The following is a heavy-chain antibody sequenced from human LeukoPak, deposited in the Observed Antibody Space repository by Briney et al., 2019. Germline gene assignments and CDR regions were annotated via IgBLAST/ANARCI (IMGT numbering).Heavy chain of an antibody. CDR2: INHSGST. Sequence: TPSETLSLTCAVYGGSFSGYYWSWIRQPPAKGLEWIGEINHSGSTNYNPSLKSRVTISVDTSKNQFSLKLSSVTAADTAVYYCAREGRGYSSSWDYYFDYWGQGTLVTVSS. CDR3: AREGRGYSSSWDYYFDY. CDR1: GGSFSGYY. V-gene: IGHV4-34*01. D-gene: IGHD6-13*01. J-gene: IGHJ4*02.